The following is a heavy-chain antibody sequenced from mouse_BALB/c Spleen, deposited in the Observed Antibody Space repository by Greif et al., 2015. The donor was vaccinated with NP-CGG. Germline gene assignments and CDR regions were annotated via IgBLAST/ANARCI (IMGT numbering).Heavy chain of an antibody. Sequence: QVQLQQSGADVVRPVTSVNISCKASGYTLTNYWLGWVKQTPGHGLERIGDIYPGGGYTNYNAKFTGKATLTADTSSYTGYVQLSRLTSEDSAVYFCARNKISTGYAIDYWGQRTSVTVSS. CDR1: GYTLTNYW. J-gene: IGHJ4*01. D-gene: IGHD4-1*01. V-gene: IGHV1-63*02. CDR2: IYPGGGYT. CDR3: ARNKISTGYAIDY.